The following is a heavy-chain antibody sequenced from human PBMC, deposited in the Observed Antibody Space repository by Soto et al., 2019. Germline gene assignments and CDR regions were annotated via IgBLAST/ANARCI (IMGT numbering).Heavy chain of an antibody. V-gene: IGHV3-53*04. Sequence: EVQLVESGGGLVQPGGSLRLSCVASGIPVSSNYMTWVRQAPGKGLEWVSVLHSGGDTYYANSVKGRLTISRHDSTNTLFLQMNSLTAEDTAVYYCARDGPYYYASRMDVWGQGPTVTVSS. D-gene: IGHD3-10*01. J-gene: IGHJ6*02. CDR2: LHSGGDT. CDR3: ARDGPYYYASRMDV. CDR1: GIPVSSNY.